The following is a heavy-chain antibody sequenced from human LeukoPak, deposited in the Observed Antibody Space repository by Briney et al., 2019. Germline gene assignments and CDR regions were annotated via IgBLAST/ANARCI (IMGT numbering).Heavy chain of an antibody. CDR2: IKTDGIST. Sequence: PGGSLRLSCAASGFTFSSYWMHWVRQAPGKGLVWVSRIKTDGISTSYPDSVKGRFTISRDNAKNTLYLQMNSLRAEDTAVYYCAREGGAFDIWGQGTMVTVSS. CDR3: AREGGAFDI. D-gene: IGHD3-16*01. V-gene: IGHV3-74*01. J-gene: IGHJ3*02. CDR1: GFTFSSYW.